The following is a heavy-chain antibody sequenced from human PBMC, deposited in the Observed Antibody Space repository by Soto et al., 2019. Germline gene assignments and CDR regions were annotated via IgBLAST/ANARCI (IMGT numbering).Heavy chain of an antibody. Sequence: ASETLSLTCAVSGDSISSGGYSWSWIRQPPGKGLEWIGYIYHSGSTYYNPSLKSRFTISVDTSKNQFSLKLSSVTAADTAVYYCARAGAATLSDYWGQGTLVTVSS. J-gene: IGHJ4*02. CDR2: IYHSGST. V-gene: IGHV4-30-2*01. CDR3: ARAGAATLSDY. CDR1: GDSISSGGYS. D-gene: IGHD2-15*01.